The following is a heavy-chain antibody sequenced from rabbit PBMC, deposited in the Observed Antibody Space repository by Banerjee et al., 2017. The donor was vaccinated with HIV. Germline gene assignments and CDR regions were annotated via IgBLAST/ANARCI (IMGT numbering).Heavy chain of an antibody. CDR3: ARSGWTYGRYGMDL. Sequence: QSLEESGGDLVKPGASLTLTCTASGFSFSSSYYMCWVRQAPGKGLEWIACIYAGSSGSTYYASWAKGRFTISKTSSTTVTLQMTSLTAADTATYFCARSGWTYGRYGMDLWGQGTLVTVS. CDR1: GFSFSSSYY. V-gene: IGHV1S40*01. J-gene: IGHJ3*01. CDR2: IYAGSSGST. D-gene: IGHD4-1*01.